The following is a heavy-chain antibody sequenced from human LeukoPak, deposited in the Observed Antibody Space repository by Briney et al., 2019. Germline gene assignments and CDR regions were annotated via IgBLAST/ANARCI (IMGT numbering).Heavy chain of an antibody. CDR2: ISGSGRT. Sequence: GGSLRLSCAASGFTSSTYAMSWVRQAPGKGLEWVSNISGSGRTYYADSVKGRFTITRDNFKNTLYLQMNSLRVEDTAIYYCAKFEAGSDAFDIWGQGTMVTVSS. V-gene: IGHV3-23*01. D-gene: IGHD6-19*01. J-gene: IGHJ3*02. CDR1: GFTSSTYA. CDR3: AKFEAGSDAFDI.